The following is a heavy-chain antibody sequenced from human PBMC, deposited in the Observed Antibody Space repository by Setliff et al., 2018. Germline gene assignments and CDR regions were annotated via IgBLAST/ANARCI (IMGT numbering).Heavy chain of an antibody. CDR1: RGSINSHY. V-gene: IGHV4-4*07. D-gene: IGHD1-1*01. J-gene: IGHJ4*02. Sequence: SETLSLTCTVSRGSINSHYWSWIRQPAGKGLEWIGRIFGSGSTNYNPSLKSRVTTSIDTSKNQFFLKVRSVTAADTAVYYCARDRGSNNSPEDFDYWGLGTLVTVSS. CDR3: ARDRGSNNSPEDFDY. CDR2: IFGSGST.